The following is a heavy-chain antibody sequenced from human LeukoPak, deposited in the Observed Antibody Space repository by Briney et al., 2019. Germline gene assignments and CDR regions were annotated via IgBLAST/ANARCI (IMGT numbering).Heavy chain of an antibody. D-gene: IGHD6-19*01. CDR1: GGSFSGYY. V-gene: IGHV4-34*01. J-gene: IGHJ4*02. Sequence: PSETLSLTCAVYGGSFSGYYWSWIRQPPGKGLEWIGEINHNGSTNYNPSLKSRVTISVDTSKNQFSLKLSSVTAADTAVYYCARLYSGWPDYWGQGTLVTVSS. CDR3: ARLYSGWPDY. CDR2: INHNGST.